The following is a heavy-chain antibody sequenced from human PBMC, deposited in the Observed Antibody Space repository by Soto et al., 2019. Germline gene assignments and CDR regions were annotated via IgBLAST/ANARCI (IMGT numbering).Heavy chain of an antibody. J-gene: IGHJ3*02. D-gene: IGHD3-22*01. Sequence: PGESLKISCKGSGYSFTSYWIGWVRQMPGKGLEWMGIIYPGDSDTRYSPSFQGQVTISADKSISTAYLQWSSLKASDTAMYYCARPNPYYYDSSGTGAFDIWGQGTMVTV. V-gene: IGHV5-51*01. CDR2: IYPGDSDT. CDR3: ARPNPYYYDSSGTGAFDI. CDR1: GYSFTSYW.